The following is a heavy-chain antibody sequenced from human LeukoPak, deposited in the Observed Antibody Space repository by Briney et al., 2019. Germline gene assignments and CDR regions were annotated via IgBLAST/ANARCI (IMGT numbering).Heavy chain of an antibody. CDR3: AHSPRYSSGWYYDY. J-gene: IGHJ4*02. Sequence: SGPTLVNPTQTLTLTCTFSGFSLTTSGVGVGWIRQPPGKALEWLALIYWDDDKRYSPPLKSRLTITKDTSKNQVVLTMTNMDSEDSATYYCAHSPRYSSGWYYDYWGQGIMVTVSS. CDR1: GFSLTTSGVG. V-gene: IGHV2-5*02. D-gene: IGHD6-19*01. CDR2: IYWDDDK.